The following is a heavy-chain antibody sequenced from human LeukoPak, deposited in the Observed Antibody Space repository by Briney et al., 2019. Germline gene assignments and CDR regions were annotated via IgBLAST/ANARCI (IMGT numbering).Heavy chain of an antibody. V-gene: IGHV3-23*01. CDR3: AKDLIWLAYYFDH. D-gene: IGHD6-19*01. J-gene: IGHJ4*02. CDR2: ISGSGGGT. Sequence: PGGSLRLSCAASGFTFSTYAMSWVRQAPGKGLEWVSGISGSGGGTYYADSVRGRFTISRDNSKNTLYLQMNSLRAEDTAVYYCAKDLIWLAYYFDHWGQGTLVSVSS. CDR1: GFTFSTYA.